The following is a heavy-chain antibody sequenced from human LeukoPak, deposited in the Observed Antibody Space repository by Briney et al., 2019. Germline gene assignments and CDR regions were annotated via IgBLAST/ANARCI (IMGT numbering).Heavy chain of an antibody. J-gene: IGHJ4*02. D-gene: IGHD1-26*01. V-gene: IGHV3-21*01. CDR2: ISSSSSYI. CDR1: GFIFSSYS. CDR3: ARGGEPVGFDY. Sequence: PGGSLRLSCAASGFIFSSYSMNWVRQAPWKGLEWVSSISSSSSYIYYADSVKDRFTISRDNAKNSLSPQMNSLRAEDTAVYYCARGGEPVGFDYWGQGTLVTVSS.